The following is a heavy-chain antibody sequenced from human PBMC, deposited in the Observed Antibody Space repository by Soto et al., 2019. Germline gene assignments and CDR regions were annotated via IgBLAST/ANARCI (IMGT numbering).Heavy chain of an antibody. CDR3: AKDDGGGDSSRSGGMDV. CDR2: ISYDGSNK. V-gene: IGHV3-30*18. D-gene: IGHD3-22*01. Sequence: QVQLVESGGGVVQPGRSLRLSCTASGFTFSNFGMHWVRQAPGKGLEWVAVISYDGSNKYYADSVKGRFTISRDNSKKXXYRQMNSLRAEDTAVYYCAKDDGGGDSSRSGGMDVWGQGTTVTVSS. J-gene: IGHJ6*02. CDR1: GFTFSNFG.